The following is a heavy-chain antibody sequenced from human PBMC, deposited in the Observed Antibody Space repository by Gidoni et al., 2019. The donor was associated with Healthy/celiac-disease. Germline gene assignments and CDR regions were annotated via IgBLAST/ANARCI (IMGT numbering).Heavy chain of an antibody. CDR2: INAGNGNT. J-gene: IGHJ6*02. CDR3: AREFIAAAGTYYYYYGMDV. Sequence: QVQLVQSGAEVKKPGASVKVSCKASGYPFTSYAMHWVRQAPGQRLEWMGWINAGNGNTKYSQKFQGRVTIARDTSASTAYMELSSLRSEDTAVYYCAREFIAAAGTYYYYYGMDVWGQGTTVTVSS. D-gene: IGHD6-13*01. CDR1: GYPFTSYA. V-gene: IGHV1-3*01.